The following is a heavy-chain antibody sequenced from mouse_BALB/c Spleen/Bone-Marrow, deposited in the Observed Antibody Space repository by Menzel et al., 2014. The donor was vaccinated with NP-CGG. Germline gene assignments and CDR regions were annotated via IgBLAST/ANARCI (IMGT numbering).Heavy chain of an antibody. D-gene: IGHD1-1*01. CDR2: IYPHTSDT. J-gene: IGHJ2*01. V-gene: IGHV1S29*02. CDR1: GYPFTDYN. CDR3: VRAPPITSVVTRDY. Sequence: VQLQQSGPELVKPGASVKISCKASGYPFTDYNMHWVKQSHGKSLEWIGYIYPHTSDTGYNQKFRNKATLTVDISSSTAYMVLRSLTSEDSAVYYCVRAPPITSVVTRDYWGQGTTLIVSS.